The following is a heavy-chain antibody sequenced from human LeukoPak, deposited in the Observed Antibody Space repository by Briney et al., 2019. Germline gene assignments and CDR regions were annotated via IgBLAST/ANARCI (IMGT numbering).Heavy chain of an antibody. CDR1: GFTVSSNY. CDR2: IYSGGST. D-gene: IGHD3-10*01. V-gene: IGHV3-66*01. CDR3: ARVEWFGGDIDY. Sequence: GGSLRLSCAASGFTVSSNYMSWVRQAPGKGPEWVSVIYSGGSTYYADSVKGRFTISRDNSKNTLYLQMNSLRAEDTAVYYCARVEWFGGDIDYWGQGTLVTVSS. J-gene: IGHJ4*02.